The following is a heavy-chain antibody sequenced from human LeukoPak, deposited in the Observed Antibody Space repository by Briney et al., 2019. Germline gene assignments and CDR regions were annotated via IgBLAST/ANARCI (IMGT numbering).Heavy chain of an antibody. Sequence: PGGSLRPSCAASGFTFSSYAMSWVRQAPGKGLEWVSAISGSGGSTYYADSVKGRFTISRDNTKNTIYLQMNSLRAEDTAVYYCALLTRSNPPFDYWGQGTLVTVSS. CDR3: ALLTRSNPPFDY. CDR1: GFTFSSYA. CDR2: ISGSGGST. J-gene: IGHJ4*02. V-gene: IGHV3-23*01. D-gene: IGHD2/OR15-2a*01.